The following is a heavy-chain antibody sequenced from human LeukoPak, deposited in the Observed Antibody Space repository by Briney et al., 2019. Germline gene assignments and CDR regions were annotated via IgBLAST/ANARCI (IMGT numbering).Heavy chain of an antibody. J-gene: IGHJ6*02. D-gene: IGHD2-2*01. Sequence: SETLSLTCTVSGGSISSYYWNWIRQPPGKGLEWIGYIYYTGSTNYRPSLKSRVTISVDTSRNQFSLKLSSVTAADTAVYYCVRQDVVVITAATYYCGMDVWGQGTTVTVSS. V-gene: IGHV4-59*08. CDR1: GGSISSYY. CDR2: IYYTGST. CDR3: VRQDVVVITAATYYCGMDV.